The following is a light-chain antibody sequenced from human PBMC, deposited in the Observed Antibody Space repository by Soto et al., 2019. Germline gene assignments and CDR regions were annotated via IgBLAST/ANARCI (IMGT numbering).Light chain of an antibody. CDR3: SSYTTTSPVV. CDR2: DVT. V-gene: IGLV2-14*03. Sequence: QSVLTQPASVSGSPGQSITLSCTGTSSDVGNYNYVSWYQQHPGKAPRLVIYDVTDRPSGVSNRFSGSKSGNTAFLTISGLQAEDEADYYCSSYTTTSPVVFGGGTKLTVL. CDR1: SSDVGNYNY. J-gene: IGLJ2*01.